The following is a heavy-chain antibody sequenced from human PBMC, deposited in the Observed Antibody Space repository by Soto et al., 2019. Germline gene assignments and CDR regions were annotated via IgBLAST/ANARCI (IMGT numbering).Heavy chain of an antibody. CDR2: IIPILGIA. CDR1: GGTFSSYT. CDR3: ARGDGSASCYYGMDV. D-gene: IGHD3-10*01. V-gene: IGHV1-69*02. J-gene: IGHJ6*02. Sequence: QVQLVQSGAEVKKPGSSVKVSCKASGGTFSSYTISWVRQAPGQGLEWMGRIIPILGIANYAQKFQGRVTSTADKSTSTAYMELSSLRSEDTAVYYCARGDGSASCYYGMDVWGQGTTVTVSS.